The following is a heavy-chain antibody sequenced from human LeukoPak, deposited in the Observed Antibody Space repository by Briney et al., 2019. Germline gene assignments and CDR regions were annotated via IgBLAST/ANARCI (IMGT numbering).Heavy chain of an antibody. D-gene: IGHD6-25*01. V-gene: IGHV4-39*02. CDR2: VYYSRNT. Sequence: PSETLSLTCTVSGDSISRSTYYWAWIRQPPGKGLEWSGSVYYSRNTNFTPYLESRATISVDTSKNHFSLKMSTVTAADTAVYYCARSSGTGTFSYWGQGTLVTVSS. J-gene: IGHJ4*02. CDR1: GDSISRSTYY. CDR3: ARSSGTGTFSY.